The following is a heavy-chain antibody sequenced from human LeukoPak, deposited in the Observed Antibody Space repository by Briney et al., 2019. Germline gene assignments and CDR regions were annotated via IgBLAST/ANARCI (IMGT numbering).Heavy chain of an antibody. V-gene: IGHV1-18*01. CDR1: GYIFTSYG. CDR3: AIDTAADAFDI. J-gene: IGHJ3*02. D-gene: IGHD5-18*01. CDR2: ISAYNGNT. Sequence: GASVKVSCKASGYIFTSYGISWVRQAPGQCLELMGWISAYNGNTNYAQKLQGRVTMTTDTSTSTAYMELRSLRSDDTAVYYCAIDTAADAFDIWGQGTMVTVSS.